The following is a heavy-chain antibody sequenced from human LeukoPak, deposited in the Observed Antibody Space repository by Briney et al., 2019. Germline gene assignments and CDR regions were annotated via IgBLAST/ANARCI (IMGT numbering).Heavy chain of an antibody. V-gene: IGHV1-2*02. Sequence: ASVKVSCKASGYTFTSYDINWVRQAPGQGLEWMGWINPNSGGTNYAQKFQGRVTMTRDTSISTAYMELSRLRSDDTAVYYCAANIIAAAGTSAFDYWGQGTLVTVSS. CDR2: INPNSGGT. CDR3: AANIIAAAGTSAFDY. J-gene: IGHJ4*02. D-gene: IGHD6-13*01. CDR1: GYTFTSYD.